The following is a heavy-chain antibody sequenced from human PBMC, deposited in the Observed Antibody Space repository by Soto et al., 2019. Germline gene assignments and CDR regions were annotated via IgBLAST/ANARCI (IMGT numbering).Heavy chain of an antibody. D-gene: IGHD2-15*01. J-gene: IGHJ6*02. CDR2: IIPIFGTA. CDR3: ARRNLYCSGGSCYPHGMDV. Sequence: QVQLVQSGAEVKKPGSSVKVSCKASGGTFSSYAISWVRQAPGQGREWMGGIIPIFGTANYAQKFQGRVTITADESTSTAYMGLSSLRSEDTAVYYCARRNLYCSGGSCYPHGMDVWGQGTTVTVSS. CDR1: GGTFSSYA. V-gene: IGHV1-69*01.